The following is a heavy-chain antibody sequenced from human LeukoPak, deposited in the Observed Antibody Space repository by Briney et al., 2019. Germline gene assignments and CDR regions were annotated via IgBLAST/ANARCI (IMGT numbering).Heavy chain of an antibody. CDR2: IKSKTDVGTT. CDR3: TLSSYSTDAFDI. D-gene: IGHD3-22*01. V-gene: IGHV3-15*01. Sequence: PGGALRLSCAASVFTFSNAWMSWGRQAPGKGGEWGGRIKSKTDVGTTDYAAPVKGSFNISRDDSKNTLYLQMNSQKTADTAVYYCTLSSYSTDAFDIWGQGTMVTVSS. CDR1: VFTFSNAW. J-gene: IGHJ3*02.